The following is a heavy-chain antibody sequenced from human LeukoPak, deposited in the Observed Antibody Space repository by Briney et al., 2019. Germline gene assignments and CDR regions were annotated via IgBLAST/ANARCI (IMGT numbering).Heavy chain of an antibody. J-gene: IGHJ4*02. CDR1: GFSVSNNY. CDR3: ARDPPGIGASGTYY. V-gene: IGHV3-53*01. Sequence: PGGSLRLSCAVSGFSVSNNYMNWVRQAPGKGLEWVSLIYSRGGTSYADSVKGRFTISRDSSKNTLFLQMNSLRVEDTAVYYCARDPPGIGASGTYYWGQGTPVTVSS. D-gene: IGHD6-13*01. CDR2: IYSRGGT.